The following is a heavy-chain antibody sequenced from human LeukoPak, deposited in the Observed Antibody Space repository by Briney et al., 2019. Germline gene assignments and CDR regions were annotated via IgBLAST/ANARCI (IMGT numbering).Heavy chain of an antibody. Sequence: GGSLRLSCAASGFSVSSKYMSWVRQAPGKGLEWVSAISGSGGSTYYADSVKGRFTISRDNSKNTLYLQMNSLRAEDTAVYYCAKDSGGSGSYYNKGYYFDYWGQGTLVTVSS. V-gene: IGHV3-23*01. CDR3: AKDSGGSGSYYNKGYYFDY. CDR2: ISGSGGST. J-gene: IGHJ4*02. D-gene: IGHD3-10*01. CDR1: GFSVSSKY.